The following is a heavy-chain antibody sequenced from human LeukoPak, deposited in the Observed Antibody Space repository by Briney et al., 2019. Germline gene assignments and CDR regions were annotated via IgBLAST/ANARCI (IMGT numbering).Heavy chain of an antibody. D-gene: IGHD2-2*01. CDR1: GFTFDDYG. V-gene: IGHV3-20*04. J-gene: IGHJ5*02. CDR2: INWNGGST. CDR3: ASWGAYCSSTSCPNWFDP. Sequence: RPGGSLRLSCAASGFTFDDYGMSWVRQAPGKGLEWVSGINWNGGSTGYADSVKGRFTISRDNAKNSLYLQMSSLRAEDTALYYCASWGAYCSSTSCPNWFDPWGQGTLVTVSS.